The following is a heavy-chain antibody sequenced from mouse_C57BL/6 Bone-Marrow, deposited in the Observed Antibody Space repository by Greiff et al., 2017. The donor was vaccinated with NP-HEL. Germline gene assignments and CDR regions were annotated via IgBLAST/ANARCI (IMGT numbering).Heavy chain of an antibody. Sequence: VQLKESGGDLVKPGGSLKLSCAASGFTFSSYGMSWVRQTPDKRLEWVATISSGGSYTYYPDSVKGRFTISRDNAKNTLYLQMSSLTSEDTAMYYCARHRIYYGNWAWFAYWGQGTLVTVSA. CDR3: ARHRIYYGNWAWFAY. CDR2: ISSGGSYT. CDR1: GFTFSSYG. D-gene: IGHD2-1*01. J-gene: IGHJ3*01. V-gene: IGHV5-6*01.